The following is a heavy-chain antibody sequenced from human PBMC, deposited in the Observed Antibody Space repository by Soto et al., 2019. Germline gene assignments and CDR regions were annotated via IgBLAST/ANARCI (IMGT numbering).Heavy chain of an antibody. CDR2: IWYDGSNR. CDR1: GFTLSNYG. Sequence: QVQLVESGGGVVQTGRSLRLSCAASGFTLSNYGMNWVRQAPGKGLEWVALIWYDGSNRYYADSVKGRFTISRDNSKNTLYLQMNSLRAEDTSVYYCAIEYRPGLGIFDIWGQGTMVTVSS. J-gene: IGHJ3*02. CDR3: AIEYRPGLGIFDI. D-gene: IGHD3-10*01. V-gene: IGHV3-33*01.